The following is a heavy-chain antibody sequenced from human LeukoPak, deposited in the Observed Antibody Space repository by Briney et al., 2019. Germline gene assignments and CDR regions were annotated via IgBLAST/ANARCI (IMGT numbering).Heavy chain of an antibody. CDR1: GYTFTSNY. V-gene: IGHV1-46*01. D-gene: IGHD3-9*01. Sequence: ASVEVSCKAFGYTFTSNYMHWVRQAPGQGPEWMGVISPSGGSTTYAQKFQGRVTLTRDMSTSTDYLELSSLRSEDTAVYYCARDGLRYFDWLLSWGLVDYWGQGTLVTVSS. CDR2: ISPSGGST. CDR3: ARDGLRYFDWLLSWGLVDY. J-gene: IGHJ4*02.